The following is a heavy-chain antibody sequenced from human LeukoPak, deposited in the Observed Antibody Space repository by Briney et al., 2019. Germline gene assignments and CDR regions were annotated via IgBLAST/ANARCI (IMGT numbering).Heavy chain of an antibody. CDR3: ARGYQLLNY. J-gene: IGHJ4*02. V-gene: IGHV3-21*01. D-gene: IGHD2-2*01. Sequence: PGGSLRLSCAASGFTFSNYTLNWVRQAPGEGLEWVSSISSRSSYIYYAGSVKGRFTISRDNAKTSLYLQMISLRAEDTAVYYCARGYQLLNYWGQGTLVTVSS. CDR1: GFTFSNYT. CDR2: ISSRSSYI.